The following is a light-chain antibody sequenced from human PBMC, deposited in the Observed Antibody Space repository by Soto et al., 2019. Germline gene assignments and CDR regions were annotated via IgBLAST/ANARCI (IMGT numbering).Light chain of an antibody. CDR3: HQYNDWPPKYT. CDR1: QSVSSN. Sequence: EIVMTQSPATLSVSPGERATLSCRASQSVSSNLAWYQLKPGQAPRLLIYGASTRATGIPARFSGSGSGTEFTLTISSLQSEDFAVYYCHQYNDWPPKYTFGQGTKLESK. CDR2: GAS. J-gene: IGKJ2*01. V-gene: IGKV3-15*01.